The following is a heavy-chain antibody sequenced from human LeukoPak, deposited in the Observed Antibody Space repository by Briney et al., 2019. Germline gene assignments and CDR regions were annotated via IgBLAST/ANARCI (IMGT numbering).Heavy chain of an antibody. D-gene: IGHD5-18*01. CDR3: AKVRGYSYGLNDAFDI. V-gene: IGHV3-30*02. J-gene: IGHJ3*02. CDR2: IRYDGSNK. CDR1: GFTFSSHG. Sequence: PGGSLRLSCAASGFTFSSHGMHWVRQAPGKGLEWVAFIRYDGSNKYYADSVKGRFTISRDNSKNTLYLQMNSLRAEDTAVYYCAKVRGYSYGLNDAFDIWGQGTMVTVSS.